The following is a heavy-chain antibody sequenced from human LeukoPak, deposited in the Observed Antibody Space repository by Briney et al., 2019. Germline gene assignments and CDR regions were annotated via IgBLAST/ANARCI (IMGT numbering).Heavy chain of an antibody. V-gene: IGHV3-72*01. D-gene: IGHD1-26*01. CDR2: SRDKAKSYST. J-gene: IGHJ4*02. CDR1: GFIFSGHY. CDR3: ARRSNSYYTFDY. Sequence: GGSLRLSCAASGFIFSGHYMDWVRQAPGKGLEWLARSRDKAKSYSTEHAASVKGRFTISRDNSKSSLYLQMNSLKTEDTAVYYCARRSNSYYTFDYWGQGTLVTVSS.